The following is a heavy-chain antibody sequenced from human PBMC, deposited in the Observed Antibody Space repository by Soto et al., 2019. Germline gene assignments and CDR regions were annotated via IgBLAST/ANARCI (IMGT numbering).Heavy chain of an antibody. J-gene: IGHJ6*02. CDR2: IIPIFGTA. CDR3: AREDPGIAVGYGMDV. CDR1: GGTFSSYA. D-gene: IGHD6-19*01. V-gene: IGHV1-69*13. Sequence: SVKVSCKASGGTFSSYAISWVRQAPGQGLGWMGGIIPIFGTANYAQKFQGRVTITADESTSTAYMELSSLRSEDTAVYYCAREDPGIAVGYGMDVWGQGTTVTVSS.